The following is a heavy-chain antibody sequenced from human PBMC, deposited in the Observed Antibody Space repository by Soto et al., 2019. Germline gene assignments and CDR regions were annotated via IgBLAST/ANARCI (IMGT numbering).Heavy chain of an antibody. CDR3: ARHPDSSSWNWFDP. V-gene: IGHV5-51*01. J-gene: IGHJ5*02. Sequence: GESLKISCKGSGYSFTSYWIVLVRQMSGKGLEWMGIIYPGDSDTRYSPSFQGQVTISADKSISTAYLQWSSLKASDTAMYYCARHPDSSSWNWFDPWGQGTLVTVSS. CDR1: GYSFTSYW. CDR2: IYPGDSDT. D-gene: IGHD6-13*01.